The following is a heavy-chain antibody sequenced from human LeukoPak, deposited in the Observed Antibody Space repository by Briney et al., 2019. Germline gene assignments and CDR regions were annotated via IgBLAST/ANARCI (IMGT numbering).Heavy chain of an antibody. CDR3: AKGGIYSGYAC. D-gene: IGHD5-12*01. CDR2: ISGSGGST. J-gene: IGHJ4*02. Sequence: GGSLRLSCAASGFTFDDYAMSWVRQAPGKGLEWVSAISGSGGSTYYADSVKGRFTISRDNSKNTLYLQMNSLRAEDTAVYYCAKGGIYSGYACWGQGTLVTVSS. CDR1: GFTFDDYA. V-gene: IGHV3-23*01.